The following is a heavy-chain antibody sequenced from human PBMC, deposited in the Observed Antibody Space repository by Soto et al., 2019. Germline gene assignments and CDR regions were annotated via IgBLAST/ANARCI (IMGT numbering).Heavy chain of an antibody. CDR2: ISAYNGNT. J-gene: IGHJ6*02. Sequence: ASVKVSCKASGYTFTSYAMHWVRQAPGQRLEWMGWISAYNGNTNYAQKLQGRVTMTTDTSTSTAYMELRSLRSDDTAVYYCARDRVVVPAARYYYYGMDVWGQGTTVTVSS. V-gene: IGHV1-18*01. D-gene: IGHD2-2*01. CDR3: ARDRVVVPAARYYYYGMDV. CDR1: GYTFTSYA.